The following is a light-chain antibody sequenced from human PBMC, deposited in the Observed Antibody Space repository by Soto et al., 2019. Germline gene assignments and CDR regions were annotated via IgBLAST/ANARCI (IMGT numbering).Light chain of an antibody. CDR1: SSNIGGNT. CDR3: ATWDDGLSDYV. CDR2: SNS. V-gene: IGLV1-44*01. Sequence: QSVLTQPPSASGTPGQRVTFSCSGSSSNIGGNTVSWFQHLPRTAPKLLIFSNSQRPSGVPDRFSGAKSGTSASLAISGLQSEHEANYYCATWDDGLSDYVSGNGTKVTVL. J-gene: IGLJ1*01.